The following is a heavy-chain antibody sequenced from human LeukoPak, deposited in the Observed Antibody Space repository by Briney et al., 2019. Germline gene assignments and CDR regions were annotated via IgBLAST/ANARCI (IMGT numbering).Heavy chain of an antibody. D-gene: IGHD5-12*01. Sequence: GGSLRLSCAASGFTFSSYSMNWVRQAPGKGLEWVSSISSSSSYIYYADSVKGRFTISRDNAKNSLFLQMKTLRAEDTAIYYCARRGWLINFDYWGQGTLVTVSS. CDR1: GFTFSSYS. V-gene: IGHV3-21*04. J-gene: IGHJ4*02. CDR3: ARRGWLINFDY. CDR2: ISSSSSYI.